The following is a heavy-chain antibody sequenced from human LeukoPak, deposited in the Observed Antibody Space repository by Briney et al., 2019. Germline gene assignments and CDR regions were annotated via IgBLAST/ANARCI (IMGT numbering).Heavy chain of an antibody. CDR1: GFTFGDYA. D-gene: IGHD3-10*01. CDR2: IRTKAYGATP. CDR3: TRVGPVLLWFGELSSSYYFDY. J-gene: IGHJ4*02. V-gene: IGHV3-49*03. Sequence: PGRSLRPSCTASGFTFGDYAMSWFRQAPGTGLERPAFIRTKAYGATPEEAASVKGRFTISRDDSKSIAYLQMNSLKTEDTAVYYCTRVGPVLLWFGELSSSYYFDYWGQGTLVTVSS.